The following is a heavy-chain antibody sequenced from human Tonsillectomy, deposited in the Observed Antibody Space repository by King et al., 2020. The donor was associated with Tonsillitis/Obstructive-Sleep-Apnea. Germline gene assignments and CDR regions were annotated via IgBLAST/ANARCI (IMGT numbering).Heavy chain of an antibody. J-gene: IGHJ6*04. V-gene: IGHV3-9*01. CDR3: AKGEDGDCYNVGMDV. Sequence: QLVQSGGGLVQPGRSLRLSCAASGFTFDDYAMHWVRQAPGKGLEWVSGISWNSGSIGYADSVKGRFTISRDNAKNSLYLQMNSLRAEDTALYYCAKGEDGDCYNVGMDVWGKGTTVTVSS. CDR1: GFTFDDYA. CDR2: ISWNSGSI. D-gene: IGHD5-24*01.